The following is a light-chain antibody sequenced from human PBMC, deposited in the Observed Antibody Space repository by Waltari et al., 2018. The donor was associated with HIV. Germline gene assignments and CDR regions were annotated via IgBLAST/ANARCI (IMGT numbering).Light chain of an antibody. CDR2: SND. Sequence: QSVLTQPPSASGTAGQRVTNHCSGTRSNIRSKTVNWYQQHPGTAPKLLIYSNDQRPSGVPDRFSGSKSGTSASLAISGLQSEDEAGYYCAAWDVSLNGLVFGGGTNLAVL. J-gene: IGLJ2*01. CDR1: RSNIRSKT. V-gene: IGLV1-44*01. CDR3: AAWDVSLNGLV.